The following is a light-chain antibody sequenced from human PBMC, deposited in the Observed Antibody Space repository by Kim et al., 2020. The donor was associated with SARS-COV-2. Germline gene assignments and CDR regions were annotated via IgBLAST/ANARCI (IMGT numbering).Light chain of an antibody. CDR3: QVWDSSSDHVV. Sequence: APGKRARITWGGNNIGSKSVHGYQQKPGQAPVLVIYDDSDRPSGIPERFSGSNSGNTATLTISRVEAGDEADYYCQVWDSSSDHVVFGGGTKLTVL. CDR1: NIGSKS. V-gene: IGLV3-21*03. J-gene: IGLJ2*01. CDR2: DDS.